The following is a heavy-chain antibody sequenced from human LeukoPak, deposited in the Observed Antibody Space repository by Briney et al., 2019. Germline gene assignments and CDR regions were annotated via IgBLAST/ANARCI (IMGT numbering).Heavy chain of an antibody. CDR1: GFTFSNAW. D-gene: IGHD5-18*01. Sequence: GGSLRLSCAASGFTFSNAWMSWARQAPGKGLELVGRIKSKHNGGTTDYAAPVKGRFTISRDDSKNTLYLQMNSLKTEDTAVYYCTTDPPPVYGYSFDYWGQGTLVTVSS. J-gene: IGHJ4*02. V-gene: IGHV3-15*01. CDR3: TTDPPPVYGYSFDY. CDR2: IKSKHNGGTT.